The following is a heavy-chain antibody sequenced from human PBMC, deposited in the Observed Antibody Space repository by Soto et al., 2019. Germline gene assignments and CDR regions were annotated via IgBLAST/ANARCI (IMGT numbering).Heavy chain of an antibody. V-gene: IGHV1-24*01. CDR3: ATAATAPRYYYCMDV. CDR2: FDPEDGET. Sequence: ASVKVSCKVSGYTLTELSMHWVRRAPGKGLEWMGGFDPEDGETIYAQKFQGRVTMTEDTSTDTAYMELSSLRSEDTAVYYCATAATAPRYYYCMDVWGEGTTVTVSS. D-gene: IGHD6-25*01. J-gene: IGHJ6*03. CDR1: GYTLTELS.